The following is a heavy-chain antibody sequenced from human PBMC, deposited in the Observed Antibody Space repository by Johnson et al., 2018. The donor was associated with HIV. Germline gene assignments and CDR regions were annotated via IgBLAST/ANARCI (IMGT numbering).Heavy chain of an antibody. CDR3: AKVGSGSYLGAFHI. CDR2: INGDGSRT. Sequence: EVQLVESGGGLVQPGGSLRLSCGASGFTFSDHWMQWVRQAPGKGLVWVSRINGDGSRTSYADSVKGRFTIARDNAKNTLFLEMKSLRAEDTAVYYCAKVGSGSYLGAFHIWGQGTMVTVSS. V-gene: IGHV3-74*01. D-gene: IGHD1-26*01. CDR1: GFTFSDHW. J-gene: IGHJ3*02.